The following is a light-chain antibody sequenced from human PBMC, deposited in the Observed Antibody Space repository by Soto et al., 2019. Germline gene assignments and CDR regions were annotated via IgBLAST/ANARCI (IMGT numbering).Light chain of an antibody. Sequence: EIVMTQSPGTLSLSPGERATLSCRASQSVSSSYLAWYQQKPGQAPRLLIYGASSRATGIPDRFSGSGSGTDFTLTINRLEPEDFAVYYCQQYGSSSFPFGGGTKVDI. V-gene: IGKV3-20*01. CDR1: QSVSSSY. CDR2: GAS. CDR3: QQYGSSSFP. J-gene: IGKJ4*01.